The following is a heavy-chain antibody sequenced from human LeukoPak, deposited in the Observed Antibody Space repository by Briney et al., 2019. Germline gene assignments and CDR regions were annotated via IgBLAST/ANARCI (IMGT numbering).Heavy chain of an antibody. J-gene: IGHJ4*02. CDR1: GFTFSTYW. D-gene: IGHD1-26*01. V-gene: IGHV3-74*01. CDR2: INSDGSST. Sequence: GGSLRLSCAASGFTFSTYWMHWVRHAPGKGLVWVSRINSDGSSTTYADSVKGRFTISRDDAKNTLYLQMNSLRAEDTAVYYCAREPIVGVHFDYWGQGTLLTVSS. CDR3: AREPIVGVHFDY.